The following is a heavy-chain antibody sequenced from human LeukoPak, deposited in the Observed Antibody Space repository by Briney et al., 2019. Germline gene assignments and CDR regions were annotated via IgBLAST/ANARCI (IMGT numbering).Heavy chain of an antibody. Sequence: PGGSLRLSCAASGFTFSNAWMSWVRQAPGEGREWVGRIKSKTDGGTTDYAAPVKGRFTISKDDSKNTLYLQMHRLKTEDTAVYYCTTDPQHDILTGFVFYYYYYYMDVGGKGTTVTVSS. CDR2: IKSKTDGGTT. D-gene: IGHD3-9*01. CDR1: GFTFSNAW. V-gene: IGHV3-15*01. CDR3: TTDPQHDILTGFVFYYYYYYMDV. J-gene: IGHJ6*03.